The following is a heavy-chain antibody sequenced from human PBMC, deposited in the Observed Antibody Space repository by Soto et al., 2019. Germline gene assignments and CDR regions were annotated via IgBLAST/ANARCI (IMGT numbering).Heavy chain of an antibody. J-gene: IGHJ3*02. Sequence: SGTLSLPCTVSGGSISSYYWSRIRQPPGEGLEWVGYIYYSGSTNYNPSLKSRVTISVDTSKNQFSLKLSSVTAADTAVYYCARSGVGYYDFWSGYYTADAFDIWGQGTMVTVSS. CDR1: GGSISSYY. V-gene: IGHV4-59*01. D-gene: IGHD3-3*01. CDR2: IYYSGST. CDR3: ARSGVGYYDFWSGYYTADAFDI.